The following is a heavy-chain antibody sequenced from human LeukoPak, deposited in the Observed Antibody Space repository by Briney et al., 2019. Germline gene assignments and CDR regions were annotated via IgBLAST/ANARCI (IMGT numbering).Heavy chain of an antibody. CDR3: ARDYYGSGNFDY. D-gene: IGHD3-10*01. CDR1: GFTFTSYI. J-gene: IGHJ4*02. Sequence: GGSLRLACAASGFTFTSYIMTWVRQAPGKGLEWVSSIDESGGSTYYADSVKGQCTISRDNSRSSLYLEMNSLRAEDTAVYYCARDYYGSGNFDYWGQGTLVTVSS. CDR2: IDESGGST. V-gene: IGHV3-23*01.